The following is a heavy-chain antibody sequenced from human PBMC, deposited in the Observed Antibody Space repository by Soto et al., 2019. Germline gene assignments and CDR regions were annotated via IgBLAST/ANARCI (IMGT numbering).Heavy chain of an antibody. CDR1: GFTFDYYW. J-gene: IGHJ4*01. Sequence: EVQLVESGGGLVQPGGSLRLSCVASGFTFDYYWMHWVRQAPGEGLMWVSRLQTDGSHPDYADSVKGRFTISRDNAKNTLCLQMNNLRAADSAVYDCARGGDRDYLGDGTVVTVSS. D-gene: IGHD2-21*02. CDR3: ARGGDRDY. V-gene: IGHV3-74*01. CDR2: LQTDGSHP.